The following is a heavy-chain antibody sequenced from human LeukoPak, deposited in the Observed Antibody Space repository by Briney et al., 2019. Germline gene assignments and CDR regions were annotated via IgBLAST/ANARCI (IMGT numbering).Heavy chain of an antibody. CDR1: GGSISSGDYY. CDR3: ARDDILTGHAYYFDY. CDR2: IYYSGST. V-gene: IGHV4-30-4*01. D-gene: IGHD3-9*01. J-gene: IGHJ4*02. Sequence: SETLSLTCTVSGGSISSGDYYWSWIRQPPGKGLEWIGYIYYSGSTYYNASLKSRVTISVDASKNQFSLKLSSVTAADTAVYYCARDDILTGHAYYFDYWGQGTLVTVSS.